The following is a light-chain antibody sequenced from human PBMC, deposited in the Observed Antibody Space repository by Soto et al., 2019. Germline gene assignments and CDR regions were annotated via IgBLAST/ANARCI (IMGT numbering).Light chain of an antibody. CDR2: DSS. J-gene: IGKJ4*02. Sequence: EIVLTQSPATLSLSPGERATLSCRASQRINRHLAWYRQKPGQAPRLLIYDSSNRATGIPARFSGSGSGTDFTLTIGSLEPEEFGVYYCQQRSNWPPVTFGGGTKVEIK. CDR1: QRINRH. V-gene: IGKV3-11*01. CDR3: QQRSNWPPVT.